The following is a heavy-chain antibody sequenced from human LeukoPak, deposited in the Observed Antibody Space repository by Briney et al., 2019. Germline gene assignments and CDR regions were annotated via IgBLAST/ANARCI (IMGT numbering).Heavy chain of an antibody. J-gene: IGHJ4*02. V-gene: IGHV3-23*01. D-gene: IGHD6-13*01. CDR2: ISGSGGST. Sequence: GGSLRLSCAASGFTFSSYAMSWVRQAPGKGLEWVSAISGSGGSTYYADSVKGRFTISRDNPKNTLYLQMNSLRAEDTAVYYCAKESAYSSSWYSSDWGQGTLVTVSS. CDR3: AKESAYSSSWYSSD. CDR1: GFTFSSYA.